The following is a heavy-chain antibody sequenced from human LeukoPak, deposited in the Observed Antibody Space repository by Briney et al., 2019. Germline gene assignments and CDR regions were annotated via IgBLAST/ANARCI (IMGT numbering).Heavy chain of an antibody. CDR2: IKSKTDDGTT. Sequence: PGGSLRLSCAASGFTFSNAWMSWVRQAPGKGLEWVGRIKSKTDDGTTDYAAPVKSRFTISRDDSKNTLYLQMNSLKTEDTAVYYCTTGDSGSYFFDYWGQGTLVTVSS. D-gene: IGHD1-26*01. V-gene: IGHV3-15*01. J-gene: IGHJ4*02. CDR3: TTGDSGSYFFDY. CDR1: GFTFSNAW.